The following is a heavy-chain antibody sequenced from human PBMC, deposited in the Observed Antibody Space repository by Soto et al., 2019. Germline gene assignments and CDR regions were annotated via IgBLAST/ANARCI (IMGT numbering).Heavy chain of an antibody. V-gene: IGHV4-34*01. J-gene: IGHJ4*02. CDR1: GRSFTGYY. CDR2: INHSGST. D-gene: IGHD2-21*02. CDR3: ARGVASVVTSYFDY. Sequence: SETLSLTCAVDGRSFTGYYWSWIRQPPGKGLEWIGEINHSGSTNYNPSLKSRVTISVDTSKNQFSLKLSSVTAADTAVYYCARGVASVVTSYFDYWGQGTLVTVS.